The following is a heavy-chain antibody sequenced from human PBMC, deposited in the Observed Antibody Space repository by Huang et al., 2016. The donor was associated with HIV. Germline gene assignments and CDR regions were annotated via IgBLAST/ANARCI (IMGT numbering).Heavy chain of an antibody. CDR3: ARERMMSWLDDHDAFDI. J-gene: IGHJ3*02. V-gene: IGHV4-34*01. D-gene: IGHD1-1*01. CDR1: GGSFSGYY. Sequence: QVQLQQWGAGLLKPSETLSLTCAVYGGSFSGYYWSWIRHSPGKGLEWFGEFNHTGSTNYNPSLKSRLTISVDTSKNQFSLKLSSVTAADTAVYYCARERMMSWLDDHDAFDIWGQGTMVTVSS. CDR2: FNHTGST.